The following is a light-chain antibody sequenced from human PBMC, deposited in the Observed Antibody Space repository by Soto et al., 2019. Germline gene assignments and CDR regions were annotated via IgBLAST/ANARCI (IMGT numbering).Light chain of an antibody. CDR3: QQYSRAPIT. CDR2: TAS. CDR1: QSVSSSY. Sequence: ERVMTQSPATLSVSPGERATLSCRASQSVSSSYLAWYQQKPGQAPRLLIYTASRRATGIPDRFSGSGSGTDFTLTISRLEPEDSAVYYCQQYSRAPITFGQGTRLEIK. V-gene: IGKV3-20*01. J-gene: IGKJ5*01.